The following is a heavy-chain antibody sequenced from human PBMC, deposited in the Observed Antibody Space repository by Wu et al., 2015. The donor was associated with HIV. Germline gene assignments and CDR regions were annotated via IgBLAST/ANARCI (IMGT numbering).Heavy chain of an antibody. CDR3: ATVRGDYVSETSRYYYYYMDV. D-gene: IGHD3-10*01. J-gene: IGHJ6*03. CDR1: GYTLTELS. Sequence: QVQLVQSGPEVKKPGASVRVSCQVSGYTLTELSIHWVRQAPGKGLEWMGGFDPEDGETIYAQNFQGRLTMTEDTSTDTAYMELNSLRSEDTAVYYCATVRGDYVSETSRYYYYYMDVWGKGTTVTVSS. V-gene: IGHV1-24*01. CDR2: FDPEDGET.